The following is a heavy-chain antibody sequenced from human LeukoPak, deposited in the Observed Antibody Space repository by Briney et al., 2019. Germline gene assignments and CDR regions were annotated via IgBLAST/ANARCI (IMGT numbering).Heavy chain of an antibody. CDR2: ISSSGSTI. D-gene: IGHD3-22*01. Sequence: GGSLRLSCAASGFTFSKYEMNWARQAPGKGLEWVSYISSSGSTIYYADSVKGRFTISRDNAKNSLYLQMNSLRAEDTAVYYCARAREGRTYYYDSSGYYWDYYMDVWGKGTTVTISS. CDR3: ARAREGRTYYYDSSGYYWDYYMDV. V-gene: IGHV3-48*03. J-gene: IGHJ6*03. CDR1: GFTFSKYE.